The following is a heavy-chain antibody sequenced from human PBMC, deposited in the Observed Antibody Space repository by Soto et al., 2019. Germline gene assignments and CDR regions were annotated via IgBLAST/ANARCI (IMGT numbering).Heavy chain of an antibody. CDR1: GFTFSSYA. CDR2: ISGSGGST. J-gene: IGHJ6*02. D-gene: IGHD5-18*01. CDR3: AKDLVHPPNGYSYGYEVQYYYYYYGMDV. Sequence: GGSLRLSCAASGFTFSSYAMSWVRQAPGKGLEWVSAISGSGGSTYYADSVKGRFTISRDNSKNTLYLQMNSLRAEDTAVYYCAKDLVHPPNGYSYGYEVQYYYYYYGMDVWGQGTTVTVSS. V-gene: IGHV3-23*01.